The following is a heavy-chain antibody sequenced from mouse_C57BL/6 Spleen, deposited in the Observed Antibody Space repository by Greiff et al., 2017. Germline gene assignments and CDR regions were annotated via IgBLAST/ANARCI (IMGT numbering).Heavy chain of an antibody. CDR2: ISSGSSTI. V-gene: IGHV5-17*01. D-gene: IGHD1-1*01. CDR1: GFTFSDYG. J-gene: IGHJ3*01. CDR3: ARGGFRITTVVATRAWFAY. Sequence: EVKLMESGGGLVKPGGSLKLSCAASGFTFSDYGMHWVRQAPEKGLEWVAYISSGSSTIYYADTVKGRFTISRDNAKNTLFLQMTSLRSEDTAMYYCARGGFRITTVVATRAWFAYWGQGTLVTVSA.